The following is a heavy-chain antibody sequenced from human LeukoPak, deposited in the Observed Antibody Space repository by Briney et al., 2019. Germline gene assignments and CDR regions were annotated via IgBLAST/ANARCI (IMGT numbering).Heavy chain of an antibody. D-gene: IGHD4-17*01. CDR2: ISAYNGNT. CDR1: GFTFTTYG. J-gene: IGHJ5*02. CDR3: ARSGHNYGDYVNWFDP. Sequence: ASVKVSCKASGFTFTTYGFNWVRQAPGQGLEWMGWISAYNGNTNYAQKLQGRLTMTTDTFTTTVYMELRSLRSDDTAVYYCARSGHNYGDYVNWFDPWGQGTLVTVSS. V-gene: IGHV1-18*01.